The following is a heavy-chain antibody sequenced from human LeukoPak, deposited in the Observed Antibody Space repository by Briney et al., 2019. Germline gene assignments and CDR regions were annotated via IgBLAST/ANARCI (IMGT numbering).Heavy chain of an antibody. V-gene: IGHV3-30*18. CDR1: GFTFSSYG. J-gene: IGHJ4*02. Sequence: PGRSLRLSCAASGFTFSSYGMHWVRQSPGKGLEWVAVISYAVSNKYYADSVKGRFTISRDNSKNTLYLQMDSLRAEDTAVYYCAKANTAMSYFDYWGQGTPVTVSS. D-gene: IGHD5-18*01. CDR2: ISYAVSNK. CDR3: AKANTAMSYFDY.